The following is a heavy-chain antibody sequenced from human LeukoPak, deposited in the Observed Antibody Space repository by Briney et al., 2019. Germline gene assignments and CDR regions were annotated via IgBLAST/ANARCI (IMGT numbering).Heavy chain of an antibody. V-gene: IGHV3-21*01. D-gene: IGHD3-22*01. CDR3: ARDAAYFDSSGYYPDPLDY. CDR2: ISPSGGHR. Sequence: GGSLRLSCAAFGFSFSAYNINWARQAPGKGLEWVSCISPSGGHRYYADSVRGRFTISRDNAKNSVYLQMNSLRAEDTAVYYCARDAAYFDSSGYYPDPLDYWGQGTLVSVSS. J-gene: IGHJ4*02. CDR1: GFSFSAYN.